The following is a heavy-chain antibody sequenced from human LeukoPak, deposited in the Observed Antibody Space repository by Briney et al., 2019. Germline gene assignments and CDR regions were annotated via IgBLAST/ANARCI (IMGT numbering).Heavy chain of an antibody. CDR2: INHSGST. CDR1: GDSISGYY. CDR3: ARPTTVTTHYFQH. Sequence: SETLSLTCTVSGDSISGYYWSWIRQPPGKGLEWIGEINHSGSTNYNPSLKSRVTISVDTSKNQFSLKLSSVTAADTAAYYCARPTTVTTHYFQHWGQGTLVTVSS. J-gene: IGHJ1*01. V-gene: IGHV4-34*01. D-gene: IGHD4-17*01.